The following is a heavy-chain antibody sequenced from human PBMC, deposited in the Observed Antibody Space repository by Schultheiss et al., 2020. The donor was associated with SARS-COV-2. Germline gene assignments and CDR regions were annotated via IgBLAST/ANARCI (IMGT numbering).Heavy chain of an antibody. J-gene: IGHJ4*02. CDR3: ARDLSWGRDD. V-gene: IGHV3-66*01. CDR2: IHDVGRT. Sequence: GGSLRLSCAASGLSVSNNYMTWVRQAPGKGLEWVSIIHDVGRTYYADSVKGRFIISRDSSQNTVYLQMNSLRAEDTGIYFCARDLSWGRDDWGQGTLVTVSS. D-gene: IGHD7-27*01. CDR1: GLSVSNNY.